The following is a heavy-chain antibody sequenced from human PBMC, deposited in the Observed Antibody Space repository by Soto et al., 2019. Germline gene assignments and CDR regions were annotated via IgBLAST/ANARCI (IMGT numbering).Heavy chain of an antibody. Sequence: ASVNVSCKTSGSNFAGSYIHWMRQAAGQGLQGMGWINPNRVGTNFAQKFQRRVTMTRDTSISTAYMELSRLRSDDTAVYYCATPLDTAMGTGIDYWGQGPLVTVSS. V-gene: IGHV1-2*02. D-gene: IGHD5-18*01. CDR3: ATPLDTAMGTGIDY. J-gene: IGHJ4*02. CDR2: INPNRVGT. CDR1: GSNFAGSY.